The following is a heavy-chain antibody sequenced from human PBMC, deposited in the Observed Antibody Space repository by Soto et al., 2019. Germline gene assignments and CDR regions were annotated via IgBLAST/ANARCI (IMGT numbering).Heavy chain of an antibody. D-gene: IGHD6-13*01. CDR2: VYYSGNT. CDR1: GVSISNYY. CDR3: ARRNSSSWYTGEFDY. V-gene: IGHV4-59*01. Sequence: PSETLSLTCTVSGVSISNYYWSWIRQPPGKALEWIGYVYYSGNTNYNPSLKTRVTISVDTSKNQFSLKLTSVTAADTAVYYCARRNSSSWYTGEFDYWGQGTLVTVSS. J-gene: IGHJ4*02.